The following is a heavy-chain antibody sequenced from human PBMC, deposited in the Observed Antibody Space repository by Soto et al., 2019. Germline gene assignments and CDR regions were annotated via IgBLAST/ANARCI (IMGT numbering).Heavy chain of an antibody. CDR3: ARGAPRKKPAALPMAFDY. J-gene: IGHJ4*02. D-gene: IGHD2-2*02. Sequence: PGGSLRLSCAASGFTFSSYAMHWVRQAPGKGLEWVAVISYDGSNKYYADSVKGRFTISRDNSKNTLYLQMNSLRAEDTAVYYCARGAPRKKPAALPMAFDYWGQGTLVTAPQ. CDR1: GFTFSSYA. V-gene: IGHV3-30-3*01. CDR2: ISYDGSNK.